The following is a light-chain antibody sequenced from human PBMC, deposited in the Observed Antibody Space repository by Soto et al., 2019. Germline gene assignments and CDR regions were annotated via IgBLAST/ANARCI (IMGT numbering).Light chain of an antibody. CDR2: GDN. CDR3: QSYDDSLNHVV. Sequence: QSVLTQPPSVSGAPGQRVTIPCTGSSSNIGSFYDVHWYQQLPGTVPKLLVYGDNNRPPGVAHRVSASKSGTAASLAIAGLQAEDEAEYYCQSYDDSLNHVVFGGGTNLTVL. J-gene: IGLJ2*01. CDR1: SSNIGSFYD. V-gene: IGLV1-40*01.